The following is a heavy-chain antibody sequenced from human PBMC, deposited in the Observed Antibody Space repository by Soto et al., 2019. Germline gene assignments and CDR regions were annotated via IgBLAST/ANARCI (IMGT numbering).Heavy chain of an antibody. Sequence: PGGSLRLSCAASGFTFSSYGMHWVRQAPGKGLEWVAVIWYDGSNKYYADSVKGRFTISRDNSKNTLYLQMNSLQASDTAIYYCARRVGTWPFHFDYWGQGTLVTVSS. CDR3: ARRVGTWPFHFDY. CDR2: IWYDGSNK. V-gene: IGHV3-33*01. J-gene: IGHJ4*02. CDR1: GFTFSSYG.